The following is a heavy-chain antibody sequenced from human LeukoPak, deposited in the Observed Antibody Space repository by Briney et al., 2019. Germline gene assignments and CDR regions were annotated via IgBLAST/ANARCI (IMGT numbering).Heavy chain of an antibody. CDR3: ARYCSGGSCYDSWFDP. D-gene: IGHD2-15*01. V-gene: IGHV4-30-2*01. J-gene: IGHJ5*02. Sequence: SETLSLTCAVSGGSISNGGYSWSWIRQPPGKGLEWIGYIYHSGSTYYNPSLKSRVTISVDRSKNQFSLKLSSVTAADTAVYYCARYCSGGSCYDSWFDPWGQGTLVTVSS. CDR2: IYHSGST. CDR1: GGSISNGGYS.